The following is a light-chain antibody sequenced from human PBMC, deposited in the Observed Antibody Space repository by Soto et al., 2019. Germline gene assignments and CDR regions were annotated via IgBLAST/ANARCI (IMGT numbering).Light chain of an antibody. CDR2: SNT. CDR3: AAWDDSLNRVV. J-gene: IGLJ2*01. Sequence: QSVLTQPPSASGTPGQTIAISCSGGSSNIGSHTVNWYQQLPGTAPRLLIYSNTQRPSGVPDRFSGSKSGTSASLAISGLQPEYEGDYFCAAWDDSLNRVVFGGGTKLTVL. CDR1: SSNIGSHT. V-gene: IGLV1-44*01.